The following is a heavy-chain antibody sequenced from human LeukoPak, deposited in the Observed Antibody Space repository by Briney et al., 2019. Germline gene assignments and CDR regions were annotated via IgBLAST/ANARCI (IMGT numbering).Heavy chain of an antibody. Sequence: SDTLSLTCAVSGYSISNSNLWAWIRQPPGKGLEWIGYISYSGDTYYNASLTSRLSMSLDTSKNQFSLKLNSVTAVDTAMYYCATMQWLSQGGGFDYWGQGTLVTVSS. CDR2: ISYSGDT. V-gene: IGHV4-28*01. CDR1: GYSISNSNL. J-gene: IGHJ4*02. D-gene: IGHD6-19*01. CDR3: ATMQWLSQGGGFDY.